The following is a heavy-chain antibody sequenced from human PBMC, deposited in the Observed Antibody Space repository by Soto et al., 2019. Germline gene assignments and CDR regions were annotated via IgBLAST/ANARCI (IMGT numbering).Heavy chain of an antibody. D-gene: IGHD4-17*01. V-gene: IGHV2-5*01. CDR3: AQRLADGRNSI. CDR1: WYSLSISGVG. J-gene: IGHJ3*02. CDR2: IDSNDDK. Sequence: SGPAMVNTAPTLTLPCTVSWYSLSISGVGVEWVRQPPGISMEWLARIDSNDDKRYSPAVKSRLTITKDTAKNWVVLTMTNVDPGDTATYWCAQRLADGRNSIWGQGTKGT.